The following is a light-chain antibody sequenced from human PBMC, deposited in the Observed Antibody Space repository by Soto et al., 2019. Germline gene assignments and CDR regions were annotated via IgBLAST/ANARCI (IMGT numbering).Light chain of an antibody. J-gene: IGKJ1*01. CDR2: GAS. CDR1: QSVNIH. V-gene: IGKV3D-15*01. Sequence: EIVITHSPATLSVSPGERASLSCRASQSVNIHLAWYQQKPGQAPRLLIYGASARATGIPAKFSGSGSGTEFTLTISSLQSEDFAVYYCQQYNKWPRTFCQGTKVDI. CDR3: QQYNKWPRT.